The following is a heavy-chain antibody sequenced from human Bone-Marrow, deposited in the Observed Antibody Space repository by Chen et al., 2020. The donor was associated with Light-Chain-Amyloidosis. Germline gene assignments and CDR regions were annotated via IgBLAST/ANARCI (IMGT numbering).Heavy chain of an antibody. V-gene: IGHV4-34*01. CDR2: INHSGST. D-gene: IGHD3-3*01. CDR3: ARGPSRITIFGVVITRGYFDY. J-gene: IGHJ4*02. Sequence: QVQLQQWGAGLLKPSETLSLTCAVYGGSFSGYYWSWILQPPGKGLEWIGEINHSGSTNYNPSLKSRVTISVDTSKNQFSLKLSSVTAADTAVYYCARGPSRITIFGVVITRGYFDYWGQGTLVTVSS. CDR1: GGSFSGYY.